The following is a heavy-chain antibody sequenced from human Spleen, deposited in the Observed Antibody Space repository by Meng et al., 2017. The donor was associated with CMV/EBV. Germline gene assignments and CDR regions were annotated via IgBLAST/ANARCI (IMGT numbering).Heavy chain of an antibody. V-gene: IGHV4-61*08. J-gene: IGHJ3*02. D-gene: IGHD1/OR15-1a*01. CDR2: ISYIGST. CDR3: ARDILEHNAFDM. CDR1: GGSVSSGGCY. Sequence: TVSGGSVSSGGCYWCWLRQPPGKGLVWIGYISYIGSTNYNPSLKSRVTISVDTSKNQFSLKLSSVTAADTAVYYCARDILEHNAFDMWGQGTMVTVSS.